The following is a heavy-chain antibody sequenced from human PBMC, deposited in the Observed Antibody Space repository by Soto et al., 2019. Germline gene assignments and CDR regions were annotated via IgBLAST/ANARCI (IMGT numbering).Heavy chain of an antibody. V-gene: IGHV3-74*01. CDR1: GLTFSSYW. J-gene: IGHJ4*02. CDR2: INSDGSST. D-gene: IGHD4-17*01. CDR3: ALSHTVTTDY. Sequence: EVQLVESGGGLVQPGGSLRLSCAASGLTFSSYWMHWVRQAPGKGLVWVSRINSDGSSTSYADSANGRFTISTNNAKNKLYQQINSRRAEDTAVYYYALSHTVTTDYWGQGTLVTVSS.